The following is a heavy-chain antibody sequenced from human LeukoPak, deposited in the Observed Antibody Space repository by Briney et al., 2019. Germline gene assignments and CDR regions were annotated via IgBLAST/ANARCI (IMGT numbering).Heavy chain of an antibody. CDR3: AKLGSYSTGWIDY. J-gene: IGHJ4*02. V-gene: IGHV5-51*01. Sequence: GESLKISCKCSGYSFTNFWLGWVRPMPGKGLEWMGLIFPDDSDTTYSPSFQGQVTISVDKSISTAYLHWSSLKASDTAMYYCAKLGSYSTGWIDYWGQGTVVTVPS. CDR2: IFPDDSDT. D-gene: IGHD6-19*01. CDR1: GYSFTNFW.